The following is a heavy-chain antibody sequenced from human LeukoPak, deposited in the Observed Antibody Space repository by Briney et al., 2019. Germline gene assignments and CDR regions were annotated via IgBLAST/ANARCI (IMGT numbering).Heavy chain of an antibody. D-gene: IGHD3-9*01. Sequence: PGGSLRLSCTTSGFTFSSYRMHWLRQAPGKGLVWVSRINSDGSSITYADSAKGRFTISRDNAKNTLYLQINSLKAEDTAVYYCAREYLVTARFDPWGQGTLVTVSS. CDR2: INSDGSSI. CDR1: GFTFSSYR. V-gene: IGHV3-74*01. J-gene: IGHJ5*02. CDR3: AREYLVTARFDP.